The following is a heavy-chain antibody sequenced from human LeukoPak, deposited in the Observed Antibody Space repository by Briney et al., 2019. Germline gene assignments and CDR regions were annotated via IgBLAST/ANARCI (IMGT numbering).Heavy chain of an antibody. D-gene: IGHD2-15*01. Sequence: GGSLRLSCAASGFTFSSYAMHWVRQAPGKGLEWVAVISYDGSNKYYADSVKGRFTISRDNSKNTLYLQMNSLRAEDTAVYYCAVVAAPADYWGQGTLVTVSS. CDR2: ISYDGSNK. CDR3: AVVAAPADY. J-gene: IGHJ4*02. V-gene: IGHV3-30-3*01. CDR1: GFTFSSYA.